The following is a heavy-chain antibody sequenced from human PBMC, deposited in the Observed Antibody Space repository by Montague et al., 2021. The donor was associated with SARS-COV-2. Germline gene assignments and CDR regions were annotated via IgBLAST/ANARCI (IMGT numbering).Heavy chain of an antibody. CDR3: AHSVPTITALPGTPFDF. J-gene: IGHJ4*02. V-gene: IGHV2-5*02. Sequence: PALVKPTQTLTLTCTFSGFSLSTSGVGVGWIRQHPGKALEWLAFIFWDDAKHYIPSLKTRLTITKDTSKNQVVLTMSNMYLVDTATDYCAHSVPTITALPGTPFDFWGQGTLVTVSS. CDR2: IFWDDAK. D-gene: IGHD3-10*01. CDR1: GFSLSTSGVG.